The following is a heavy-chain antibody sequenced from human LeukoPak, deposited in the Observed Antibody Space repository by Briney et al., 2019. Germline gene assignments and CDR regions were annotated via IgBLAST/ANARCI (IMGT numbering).Heavy chain of an antibody. CDR1: GGSIYSSTYF. J-gene: IGHJ4*02. CDR2: SSYSGNT. V-gene: IGHV4-39*01. Sequence: SETLSLTCSVTGGSIYSSTYFWGWMRRSQGKRPEWIGSSSYSGNTYYGPSLQSRVTISVDTSKNQFSLKLRSVTAADTAVYYCASVPDYWGQGTLVTVSS. CDR3: ASVPDY.